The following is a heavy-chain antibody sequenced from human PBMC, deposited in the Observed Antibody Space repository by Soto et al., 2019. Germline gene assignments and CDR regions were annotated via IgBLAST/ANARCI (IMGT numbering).Heavy chain of an antibody. Sequence: SETLSLTCTVSGGSISSYYWSWIRQPPGKGLEWIGYIYYSGSTNYNPSLKSRVTISVDTSKNQFSLKLSSVTAADTAVYYCARVSPDMNDYYYMDVWGKGTTVTVS. D-gene: IGHD1-1*01. J-gene: IGHJ6*03. V-gene: IGHV4-59*01. CDR1: GGSISSYY. CDR3: ARVSPDMNDYYYMDV. CDR2: IYYSGST.